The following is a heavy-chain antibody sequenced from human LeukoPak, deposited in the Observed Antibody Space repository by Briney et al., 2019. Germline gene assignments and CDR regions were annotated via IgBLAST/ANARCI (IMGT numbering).Heavy chain of an antibody. D-gene: IGHD6-13*01. J-gene: IGHJ4*02. CDR2: IKSKVDGGTI. CDR3: TTDAGYTSRWYNY. Sequence: GGSLRLSCAASGFTVSSNYMSWVRQAPGKGLEWVGRIKSKVDGGTIDYGAPVKGRFTISRDDSGNTLYLQMNSLKIEDTAVYYCTTDAGYTSRWYNYWGQGTLVTVSS. V-gene: IGHV3-15*01. CDR1: GFTVSSNY.